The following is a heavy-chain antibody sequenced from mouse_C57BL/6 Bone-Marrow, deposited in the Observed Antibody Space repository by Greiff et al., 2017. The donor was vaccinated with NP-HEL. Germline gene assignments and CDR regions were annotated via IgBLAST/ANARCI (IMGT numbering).Heavy chain of an antibody. CDR1: GFTFKDDY. CDR2: IDPENGDT. Sequence: EVQLKESGAELVRPGASVKLSCTASGFTFKDDYMHWVKQRPEQGLEWIGCIDPENGDTEYAYKFQGKVTITRDKSSNTVYLQLSSLTSEDTAAYYCTPVVTTVVDYWGQGTTVTVSS. J-gene: IGHJ2*01. CDR3: TPVVTTVVDY. V-gene: IGHV14-4*01. D-gene: IGHD1-1*01.